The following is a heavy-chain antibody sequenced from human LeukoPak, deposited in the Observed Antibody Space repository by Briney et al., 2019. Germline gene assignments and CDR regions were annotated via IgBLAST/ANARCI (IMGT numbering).Heavy chain of an antibody. CDR2: ISSSSSYI. CDR3: ARDYHDSSGKRWFDP. V-gene: IGHV3-21*01. CDR1: GFTFSSYS. J-gene: IGHJ5*02. Sequence: GGSLRLSCAASGFTFSSYSMNWVRQAPGKELEWVSSISSSSSYIYYADSVKGRFTISRDNAKNSLYLQMNSLRAEDTAVYYCARDYHDSSGKRWFDPWGQGTLVTVSS. D-gene: IGHD3-22*01.